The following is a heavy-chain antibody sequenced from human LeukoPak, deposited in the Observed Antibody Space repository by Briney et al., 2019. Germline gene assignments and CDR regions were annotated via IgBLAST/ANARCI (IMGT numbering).Heavy chain of an antibody. D-gene: IGHD3-16*01. CDR3: AREQPGGFDY. J-gene: IGHJ4*02. V-gene: IGHV3-23*01. CDR2: ISKSGGT. Sequence: GGSLRLSCAASGFTFSSYAMNWVRQAPGKGLEWVSVISKSGGTDYADSVKGRSTTSRDNSKNTLYLQMNSLRAEDTAVYYCAREQPGGFDYWGQGTLVTVSS. CDR1: GFTFSSYA.